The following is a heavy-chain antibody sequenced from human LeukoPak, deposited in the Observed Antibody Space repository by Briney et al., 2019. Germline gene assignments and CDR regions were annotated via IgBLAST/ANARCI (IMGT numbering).Heavy chain of an antibody. CDR3: ARDNGIDYYDSSGYYESSWFDP. D-gene: IGHD3-22*01. J-gene: IGHJ5*02. Sequence: ASVKVSCKASGYTFTSHGISWVRQAPGQGLEWMGWISAYNGNTNYAQKLQGRVTMTTDTSTSTAYMELRSLRSDDTAVYYCARDNGIDYYDSSGYYESSWFDPWGQGTLVTVSS. CDR1: GYTFTSHG. V-gene: IGHV1-18*01. CDR2: ISAYNGNT.